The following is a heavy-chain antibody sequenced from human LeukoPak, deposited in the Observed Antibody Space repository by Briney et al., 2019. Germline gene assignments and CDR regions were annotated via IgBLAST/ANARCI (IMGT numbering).Heavy chain of an antibody. J-gene: IGHJ6*03. CDR2: INPNSGGT. D-gene: IGHD4-23*01. CDR3: AKEGGKLGYYYMDV. CDR1: GYTFTGYY. V-gene: IGHV1-2*04. Sequence: ASVKVSCKASGYTFTGYYMHWVRQAPGQGLEWMGWINPNSGGTNYAQKFQGWVTMTRDTSISTAYMELSRLRSDDTAVYYCAKEGGKLGYYYMDVWGKGTTVTVSS.